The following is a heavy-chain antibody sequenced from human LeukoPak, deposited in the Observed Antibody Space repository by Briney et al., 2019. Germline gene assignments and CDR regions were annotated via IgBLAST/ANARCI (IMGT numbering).Heavy chain of an antibody. CDR1: GFSFSPYG. CDR3: AKPIYNSGWYDY. J-gene: IGHJ4*02. V-gene: IGHV3-33*06. CDR2: IWEDGSNI. Sequence: GGSLRLSCAASGFSFSPYGMHWVRQAPGKGLEWVAAIWEDGSNIHYADAVKGRFTISRDNSKNTLYLQMNSLRAEDTALYYCAKPIYNSGWYDYWGQGTLVTVSS. D-gene: IGHD6-19*01.